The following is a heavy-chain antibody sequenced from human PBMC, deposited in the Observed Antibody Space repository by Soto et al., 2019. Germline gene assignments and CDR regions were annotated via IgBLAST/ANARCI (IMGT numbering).Heavy chain of an antibody. V-gene: IGHV1-69*01. J-gene: IGHJ6*02. D-gene: IGHD6-19*01. Sequence: QVQLVQSGAEVKKPGSSVKVSCKASGGTFSSYAIGWVRQAPGQGLEWMGGIIPIFGTANYAQKFQGRVTITADESTSTAYMELSSLRSEDTAVYYCARHSSGFYYYGMDVWGQGTTVTVSS. CDR2: IIPIFGTA. CDR3: ARHSSGFYYYGMDV. CDR1: GGTFSSYA.